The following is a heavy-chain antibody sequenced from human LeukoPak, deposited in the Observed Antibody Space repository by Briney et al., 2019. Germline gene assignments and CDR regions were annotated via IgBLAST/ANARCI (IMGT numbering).Heavy chain of an antibody. J-gene: IGHJ4*02. CDR3: AATAEYYDSSGYYNY. CDR1: GGSISSSNW. D-gene: IGHD3-22*01. V-gene: IGHV4-4*02. CDR2: IYHSGST. Sequence: SETLSLTCAVSGGSISSSNWWSWVRQPPGKGLEWIGEIYHSGSTNYNPSLKSRVTISVDKSKNQFSLKLSSVTAADTAVYYCAATAEYYDSSGYYNYWGQGTLVTVSS.